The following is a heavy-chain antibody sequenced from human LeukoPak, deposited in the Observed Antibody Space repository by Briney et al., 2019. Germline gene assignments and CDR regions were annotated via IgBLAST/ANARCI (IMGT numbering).Heavy chain of an antibody. Sequence: GRSLRLSCAASGFTFSSYAMHWVRQAPGKGLEWVASINHNGNVNYYVDSVKGRFTISRDNAKNSLYLQMSNLRAEDTAVYFCARGGGLDVWGQGATVTVSS. CDR2: INHNGNVN. D-gene: IGHD3-16*01. J-gene: IGHJ6*02. CDR1: GFTFSSYA. V-gene: IGHV3-7*03. CDR3: ARGGGLDV.